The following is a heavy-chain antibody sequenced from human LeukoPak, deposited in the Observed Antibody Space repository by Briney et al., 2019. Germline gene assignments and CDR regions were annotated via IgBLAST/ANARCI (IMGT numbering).Heavy chain of an antibody. CDR2: ISWNSGSI. J-gene: IGHJ6*02. CDR1: GFTFDDYA. CDR3: AKDVMEYCSSTSCSNGMDV. D-gene: IGHD2-2*01. V-gene: IGHV3-9*01. Sequence: GGSLRLSCAASGFTFDDYAMHWVRQAPGKGLEWVSGISWNSGSIGYADSVKGRFTISRDNAKNSLYLQMNSLRAEDTALYYCAKDVMEYCSSTSCSNGMDVWGQGTTVTVSS.